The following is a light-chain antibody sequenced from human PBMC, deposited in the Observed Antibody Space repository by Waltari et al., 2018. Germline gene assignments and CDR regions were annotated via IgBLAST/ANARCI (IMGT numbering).Light chain of an antibody. CDR3: QQYNRWPPLT. CDR1: QSIDNN. V-gene: IGKV3-15*01. Sequence: DIVMTQSPATLSVSPGERITLSCKASQSIDNNLAWYQQKPGQAPRLLIYAASTRATDVPARFRGSGSGTEFTLTISSLQSEDCGVFYCQQYNRWPPLTFGGGTKVEIK. CDR2: AAS. J-gene: IGKJ4*01.